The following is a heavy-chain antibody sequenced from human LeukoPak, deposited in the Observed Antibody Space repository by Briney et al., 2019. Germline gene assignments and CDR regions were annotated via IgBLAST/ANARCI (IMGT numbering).Heavy chain of an antibody. CDR2: ISSSSGTI. Sequence: RPGGSLRLSCAASGFTFSSYAMNWVRQAPGKGLEWVAYISSSSGTIYYTDSVKGRFTISRDNAKNSVFLQMSSLSGGDTAIYYCARDQGFRYFDPWGQGTLVTVSS. CDR3: ARDQGFRYFDP. J-gene: IGHJ5*02. CDR1: GFTFSSYA. V-gene: IGHV3-48*01. D-gene: IGHD3-16*02.